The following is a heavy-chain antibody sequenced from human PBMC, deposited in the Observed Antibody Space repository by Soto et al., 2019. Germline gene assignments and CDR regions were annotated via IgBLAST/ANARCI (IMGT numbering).Heavy chain of an antibody. V-gene: IGHV1-18*01. Sequence: QVQLVQSGADVKKPGASVKVSCKTSGYTFTNYGITWVRLAPGQRPEWMGWISVYSGNTDYAQKFQGRLTMTTDTASSTVYMELRGLRYDDTAVYYCARGLGEFDPWGQGTLVTVSS. CDR1: GYTFTNYG. CDR3: ARGLGEFDP. J-gene: IGHJ5*02. CDR2: ISVYSGNT. D-gene: IGHD3-10*01.